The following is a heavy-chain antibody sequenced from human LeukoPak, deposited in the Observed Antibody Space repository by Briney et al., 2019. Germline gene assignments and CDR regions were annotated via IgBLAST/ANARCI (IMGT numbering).Heavy chain of an antibody. CDR2: INPNSGGT. V-gene: IGHV1-2*02. J-gene: IGHJ4*02. D-gene: IGHD3-10*01. CDR3: ASGYGSGSYYQY. Sequence: ASVKVSCKASGYTFTGFYMHWVRQAPGQGLEWLGWINPNSGGTNYAQKFQDRVTMTRDTSISTAYMELSSLASDDTAVYYCASGYGSGSYYQYWGQGTLVTVSS. CDR1: GYTFTGFY.